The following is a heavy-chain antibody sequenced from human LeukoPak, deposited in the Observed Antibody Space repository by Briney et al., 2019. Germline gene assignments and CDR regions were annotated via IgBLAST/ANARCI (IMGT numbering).Heavy chain of an antibody. CDR1: GYTFTKYA. CDR2: IDTNTGNP. V-gene: IGHV7-4-1*02. J-gene: IGHJ4*02. D-gene: IGHD3-22*01. Sequence: ASVKVSCKGSGYTFTKYAISWVRQAPGQGLEYMGWIDTNTGNPTYAQGFTGRFVFSLDTSISTAYLQISSLKAEDSAIYFCANCYDSSGFFAYWGQGTLVTVSS. CDR3: ANCYDSSGFFAY.